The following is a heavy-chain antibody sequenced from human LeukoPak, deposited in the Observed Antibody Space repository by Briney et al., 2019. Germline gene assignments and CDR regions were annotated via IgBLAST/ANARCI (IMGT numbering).Heavy chain of an antibody. D-gene: IGHD4-23*01. CDR3: ATLTGGDDAFDI. Sequence: SETLSLTCPVSGGSISSYYWSWIRQPPGKGLEWIGYIFYTGSTNYNPSLKSRVTISVLTSKNRFSLKLSSVTAADTAVYYCATLTGGDDAFDIWGQGTMVTVSS. CDR1: GGSISSYY. J-gene: IGHJ3*02. V-gene: IGHV4-59*01. CDR2: IFYTGST.